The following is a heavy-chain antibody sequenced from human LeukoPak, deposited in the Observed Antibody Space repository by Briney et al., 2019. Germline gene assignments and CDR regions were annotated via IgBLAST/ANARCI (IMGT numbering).Heavy chain of an antibody. CDR3: ARGEYHQDGIGYNRFDN. V-gene: IGHV3-48*01. CDR2: ISAAGHGL. D-gene: IGHD2/OR15-2a*01. J-gene: IGHJ4*02. CDR1: GFTFSIYS. Sequence: GGSLRLSCAASGFTFSIYSMTWVRQAPGKGLEWISHISAAGHGLYYADSVKGRFTVSRDNAKNSVFLQMSSLRPEDTAVYYCARGEYHQDGIGYNRFDNWGQGALVTVSS.